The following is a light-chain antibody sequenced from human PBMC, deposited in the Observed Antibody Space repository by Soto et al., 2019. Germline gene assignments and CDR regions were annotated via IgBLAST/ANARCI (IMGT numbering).Light chain of an antibody. CDR3: GTWDSSLSLYV. V-gene: IGLV1-51*02. J-gene: IGLJ1*01. Sequence: QSVLTQPPSVSAAPGQKVTISCSGSSSNIGNNYVSWYQQLPGTAPKLLIYENNKRPSGIPDRFSGSKSGTSATLVITGLLSGDEADYYCGTWDSSLSLYVFGTGTKVTVL. CDR1: SSNIGNNY. CDR2: ENN.